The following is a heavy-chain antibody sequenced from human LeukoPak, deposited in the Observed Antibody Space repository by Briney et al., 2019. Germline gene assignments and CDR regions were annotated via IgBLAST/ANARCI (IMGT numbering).Heavy chain of an antibody. D-gene: IGHD3-3*01. CDR3: ARRHYDLWTGFYQYFDY. CDR1: GYKFANYW. J-gene: IGHJ4*02. CDR2: IYPDDSDI. Sequence: GESLKISCQASGYKFANYWIGWARQMPGKGLEWLGIIYPDDSDIRYSPSLRGQVTISVDRSINTAYLQWTSLEASGTAMYYCARRHYDLWTGFYQYFDYWGQGTPVTVSS. V-gene: IGHV5-51*01.